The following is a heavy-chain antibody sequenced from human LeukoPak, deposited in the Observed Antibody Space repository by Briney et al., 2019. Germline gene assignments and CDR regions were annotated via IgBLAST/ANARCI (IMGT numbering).Heavy chain of an antibody. CDR1: GFTFSSYW. D-gene: IGHD6-19*01. CDR2: ISSSGSTI. Sequence: GGSLRLSCAASGFTFSSYWMSWVRQAPGKGLEWVSYISSSGSTIYYADSVKGRFTISRDNAKNSLYLQMNSLRAEDTAVYYCARVPHSSGWYSYYMDVWGKGTTVTISS. J-gene: IGHJ6*03. CDR3: ARVPHSSGWYSYYMDV. V-gene: IGHV3-48*04.